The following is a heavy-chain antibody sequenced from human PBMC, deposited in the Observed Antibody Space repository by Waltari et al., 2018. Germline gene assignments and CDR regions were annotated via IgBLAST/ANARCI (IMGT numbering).Heavy chain of an antibody. CDR2: VDPEEGEK. CDR1: GYPLTELS. V-gene: IGHV1-24*01. D-gene: IGHD3-10*02. CDR3: ATTAGITMFNDAFDS. J-gene: IGHJ3*02. Sequence: QVQLVQSGAEVKKPGASVKVSCKVSGYPLTELSMHWVRQAPGKGLEWMGGVDPEEGEKIDAQKFQGRVTMTEDRSTDTAYMERSSLRSEDTAVEYGATTAGITMFNDAFDSWGQGTMGTVSS.